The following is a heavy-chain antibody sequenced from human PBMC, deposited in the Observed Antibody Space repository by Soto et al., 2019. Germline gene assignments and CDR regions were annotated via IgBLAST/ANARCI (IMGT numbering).Heavy chain of an antibody. CDR1: GFTFSSYG. Sequence: QVQLVESGGGVVQPGRSLRLSCAASGFTFSSYGMHWVRQAPGKGLEWVAVISYDGSNKYYADSVKGRFTISRDNSKNTLYLQMNSLRAEDTAVYYGAKVMVVLERYGMDVWGQGTTVTVSS. J-gene: IGHJ6*02. CDR3: AKVMVVLERYGMDV. V-gene: IGHV3-30*18. D-gene: IGHD2-8*01. CDR2: ISYDGSNK.